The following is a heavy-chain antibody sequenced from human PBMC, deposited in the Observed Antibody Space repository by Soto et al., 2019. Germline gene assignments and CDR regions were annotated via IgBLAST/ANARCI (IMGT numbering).Heavy chain of an antibody. J-gene: IGHJ5*02. CDR1: GVSISSSNW. CDR3: ARYSGSYYGSYWFDP. V-gene: IGHV4-4*02. CDR2: IYHSGST. Sequence: SETLSLTCAVSGVSISSSNWWSWVRQPPGKGLEWIGEIYHSGSTNYNPSLKSRVTISVDKSKNQFSLKLSSVTAADTAVYYCARYSGSYYGSYWFDPWGQGTLVTVSS. D-gene: IGHD1-26*01.